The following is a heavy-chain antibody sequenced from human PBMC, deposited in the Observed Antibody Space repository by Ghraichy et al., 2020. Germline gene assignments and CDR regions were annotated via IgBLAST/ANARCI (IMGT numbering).Heavy chain of an antibody. V-gene: IGHV1-2*06. D-gene: IGHD6-25*01. Sequence: ASVKVSCKTSGYSFDSFFLHWVRQAPGQGPEWLGRINPASGSTHYARQLQGRVAVTRDSSINTAYMELSSLTSADTAVYFCARTGRGSAWYIDYWGQGALITVSS. CDR1: GYSFDSFF. J-gene: IGHJ4*02. CDR3: ARTGRGSAWYIDY. CDR2: INPASGST.